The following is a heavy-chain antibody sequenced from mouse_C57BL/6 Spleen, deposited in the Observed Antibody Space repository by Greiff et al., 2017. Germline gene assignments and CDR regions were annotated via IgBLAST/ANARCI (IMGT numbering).Heavy chain of an antibody. Sequence: EVQLVESGPGMVKPSQSLSLTCTVTGYSITSGYDWHWIRHFPGNKLEWMGYISYSGSTNYNPSLKSRISITHDKSTNHFFLQLNSVTTEDTATYYCARGGSPWYFDVWGTGTTVTVSS. CDR1: GYSITSGYD. CDR2: ISYSGST. J-gene: IGHJ1*03. V-gene: IGHV3-1*01. D-gene: IGHD1-1*02. CDR3: ARGGSPWYFDV.